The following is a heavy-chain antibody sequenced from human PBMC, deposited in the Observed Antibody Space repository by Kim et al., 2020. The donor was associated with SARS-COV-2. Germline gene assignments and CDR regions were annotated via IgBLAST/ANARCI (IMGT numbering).Heavy chain of an antibody. CDR1: RFTFSSYA. V-gene: IGHV3-23*01. Sequence: GGSLRLSCAASRFTFSSYAMSWVRQAPGKGLEWVSAISGSGGSTYYADSVKGRFTISRDNSKNTLCLQMNSLRAEDTALYYCAKGSCGGDCYTSDYWGQGTLVTVSS. J-gene: IGHJ4*02. CDR3: AKGSCGGDCYTSDY. D-gene: IGHD2-21*02. CDR2: ISGSGGST.